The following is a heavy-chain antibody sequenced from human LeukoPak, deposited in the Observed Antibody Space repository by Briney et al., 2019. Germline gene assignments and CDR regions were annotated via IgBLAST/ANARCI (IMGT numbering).Heavy chain of an antibody. Sequence: GGSLRLSCAASGFTVSSNYMSWVRQAPGKGLEWASVIYSGGYTYYADSVKGRFTISRDNSKNTLYLQMNSLRAEDTAVYYCARGRYGDYERLVPFQHWGQGTLVTVSS. D-gene: IGHD4-17*01. CDR1: GFTVSSNY. CDR2: IYSGGYT. V-gene: IGHV3-53*01. CDR3: ARGRYGDYERLVPFQH. J-gene: IGHJ1*01.